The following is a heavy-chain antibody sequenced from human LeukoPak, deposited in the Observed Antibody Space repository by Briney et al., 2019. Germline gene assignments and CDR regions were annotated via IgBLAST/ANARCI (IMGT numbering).Heavy chain of an antibody. J-gene: IGHJ4*02. CDR3: ARDLETTHPAY. CDR2: INPNSGGT. D-gene: IGHD4-11*01. CDR1: GGTFSSYG. Sequence: ASVKVSCKASGGTFSSYGISWVRQAPGQGLEWMGWINPNSGGTNYAQKFQGRVTMTRDTSISTAYMELSRLRSDDTAVYYCARDLETTHPAYWGQGTLVTVSS. V-gene: IGHV1-2*02.